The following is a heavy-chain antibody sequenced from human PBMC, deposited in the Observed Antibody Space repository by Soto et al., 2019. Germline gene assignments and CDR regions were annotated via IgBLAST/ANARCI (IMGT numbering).Heavy chain of an antibody. CDR3: ARHCSSTSCYKGTYYYYYGMDV. CDR1: GGSISSGGYY. D-gene: IGHD2-2*02. Sequence: QVQLQESGPGLVKPSQTLSLTCTVSGGSISSGGYYWSWIRPHPGKGLEWIGYIYYSGSTYYNPSLKSRVTISVDTSKNQFSLKLSSVTAADTAVYYCARHCSSTSCYKGTYYYYYGMDVWGQGTTVTVSS. V-gene: IGHV4-31*03. J-gene: IGHJ6*02. CDR2: IYYSGST.